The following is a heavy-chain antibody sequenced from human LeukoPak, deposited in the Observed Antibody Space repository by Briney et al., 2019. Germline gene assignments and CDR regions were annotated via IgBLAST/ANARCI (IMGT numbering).Heavy chain of an antibody. V-gene: IGHV4-59*01. J-gene: IGHJ4*02. D-gene: IGHD3-3*01. Sequence: PSETLSLTCTVSGGSISSYYWSWVRQPPGKGLEWIGYIYYSGSTNYNPSLKSRVTISVDMSKNQFSLKLSSVTAADTAVYYCARVGADDDYWGQGTLVTVSS. CDR2: IYYSGST. CDR1: GGSISSYY. CDR3: ARVGADDDY.